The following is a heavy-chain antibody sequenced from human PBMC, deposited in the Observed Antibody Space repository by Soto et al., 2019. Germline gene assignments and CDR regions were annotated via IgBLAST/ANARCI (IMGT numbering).Heavy chain of an antibody. CDR3: ARQRKNSSGYYEPFDY. V-gene: IGHV4-31*03. CDR1: GGSISSGGYY. CDR2: IYYSGST. D-gene: IGHD3-22*01. Sequence: QVQLQESGPGLVKPSQTLSLTCTVSGGSISSGGYYWSWIRQHPGKGLEWIGYIYYSGSTYYNPSLKSRVTISVDTSKNQFSLKLSSVTAADTAVYYCARQRKNSSGYYEPFDYWGQGTLVTVSS. J-gene: IGHJ4*02.